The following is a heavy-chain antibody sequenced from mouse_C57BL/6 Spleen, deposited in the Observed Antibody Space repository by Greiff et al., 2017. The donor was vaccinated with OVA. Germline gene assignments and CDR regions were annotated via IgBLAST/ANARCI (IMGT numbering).Heavy chain of an antibody. CDR2: ISSGGDYI. V-gene: IGHV5-9-1*02. Sequence: EVKLMESGEGLVKPGGSLKLSCAASGFTFSSYAMSWVRQTPEKRLEWVAYISSGGDYIYYADTVKGRFTISRDNARNTLYLQMSSLKSEDTAMYYCTRVDGSSDYYAMDYWGQGTSVTVSS. J-gene: IGHJ4*01. D-gene: IGHD1-1*01. CDR1: GFTFSSYA. CDR3: TRVDGSSDYYAMDY.